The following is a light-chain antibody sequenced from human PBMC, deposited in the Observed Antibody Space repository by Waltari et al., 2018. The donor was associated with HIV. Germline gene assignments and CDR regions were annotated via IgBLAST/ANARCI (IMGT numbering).Light chain of an antibody. Sequence: DTQMTQSPSSVSASVGDRVSISCRASQSVGTSVAWYQQKPGRTPKLIIFEASRLQPGVPSRFSGSGPGTYFTLTISSLRPEDLATYYCQQADSFPHTFGQGT. CDR3: QQADSFPHT. V-gene: IGKV1-12*01. CDR2: EAS. CDR1: QSVGTS. J-gene: IGKJ2*01.